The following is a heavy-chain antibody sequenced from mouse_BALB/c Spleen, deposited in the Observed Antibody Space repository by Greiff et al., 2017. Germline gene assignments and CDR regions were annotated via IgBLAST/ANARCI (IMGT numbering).Heavy chain of an antibody. CDR3: GRSTMITTWFAY. Sequence: VQRVESGAELASPGASVTLSCKASGYTFTDHIMNWVKKRPGQGLEWIGRIYPVSGETNYNQKFMGKATFSVDRSSSTVYMVLNSLTSEDPAVYYCGRSTMITTWFAYWGQGTLVTVSA. J-gene: IGHJ3*01. CDR1: GYTFTDHI. V-gene: IGHV1-11*01. CDR2: IYPVSGET. D-gene: IGHD2-4*01.